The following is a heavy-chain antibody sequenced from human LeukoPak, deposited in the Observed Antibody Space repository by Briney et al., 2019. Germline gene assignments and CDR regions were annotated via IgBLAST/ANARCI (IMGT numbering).Heavy chain of an antibody. V-gene: IGHV3-23*01. J-gene: IGHJ6*02. Sequence: GGSLRLSCAASGFTFSSYAMSWVRQAPGKGLEWVSAISGSGGSTYYADSVKGRFTISRDNSKNTLYLQMNSLRAEDTAVYYXXXTXXXXXNYYYYGMDVWGQGTTVTVSS. CDR1: GFTFSSYA. CDR3: XXTXXXXXNYYYYGMDV. CDR2: ISGSGGST.